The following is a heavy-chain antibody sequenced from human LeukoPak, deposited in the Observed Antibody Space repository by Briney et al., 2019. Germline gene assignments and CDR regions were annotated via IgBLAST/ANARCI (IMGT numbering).Heavy chain of an antibody. D-gene: IGHD4-23*01. CDR1: GFTFSSYS. CDR3: ARERTVTTVGLYGY. CDR2: ISSSSSYI. J-gene: IGHJ4*02. Sequence: PGGSLRLSCAASGFTFSSYSMNWVRQAPGKGLEWVSSISSSSSYIYYADSVKGRFTISRDNAKNSLYLQMNSLRAEDTAVYYCARERTVTTVGLYGYWGQGTLVTVSS. V-gene: IGHV3-21*01.